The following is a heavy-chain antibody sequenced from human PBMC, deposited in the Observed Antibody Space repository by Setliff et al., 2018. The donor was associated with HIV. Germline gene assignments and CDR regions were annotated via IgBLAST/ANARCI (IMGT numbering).Heavy chain of an antibody. J-gene: IGHJ4*02. CDR1: GGSFSKYL. D-gene: IGHD3-22*01. CDR2: IIPFLGVR. Sequence: SVKVSCKTSGGSFSKYLFTWVRQAPGQGLEWMGGIIPFLGVRDYAQKFQGRVTITADESTRTGYMELRSLRSDDTAVYYCATYHYYDSSAYYIDLYYLDYWGQGTLVTVSS. CDR3: ATYHYYDSSAYYIDLYYLDY. V-gene: IGHV1-69*10.